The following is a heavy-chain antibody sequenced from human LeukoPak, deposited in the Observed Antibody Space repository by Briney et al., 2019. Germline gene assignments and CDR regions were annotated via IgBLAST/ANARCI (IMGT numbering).Heavy chain of an antibody. CDR2: INPIGRST. V-gene: IGHV1-46*01. Sequence: ASVKVSCKASGYTFASYDINWVRQATGQGLEWVGIINPIGRSTNYAQKFQGRVTMTRDTSTTTVYLELSRLTSEDTAVYYCARGNYGDRDYYWYYLDVWGKGTTAIVSS. CDR3: ARGNYGDRDYYWYYLDV. D-gene: IGHD4-17*01. J-gene: IGHJ6*03. CDR1: GYTFASYD.